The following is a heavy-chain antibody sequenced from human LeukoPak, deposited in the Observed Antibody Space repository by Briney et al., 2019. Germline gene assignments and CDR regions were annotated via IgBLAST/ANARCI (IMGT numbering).Heavy chain of an antibody. J-gene: IGHJ4*02. Sequence: PGGSLRLSCAASGFTFSSYSMNWVRQAPGKGLEWVSSISSSSSYIYYADSVKGRFTISRDNAKNSLYLQMNSLRAEDTAVYYCARDSSLWFGAYFDYWGQGTLVTVSS. CDR2: ISSSSSYI. V-gene: IGHV3-21*01. CDR3: ARDSSLWFGAYFDY. D-gene: IGHD3-10*01. CDR1: GFTFSSYS.